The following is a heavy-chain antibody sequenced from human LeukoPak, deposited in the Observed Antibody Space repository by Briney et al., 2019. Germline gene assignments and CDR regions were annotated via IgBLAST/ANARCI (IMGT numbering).Heavy chain of an antibody. J-gene: IGHJ3*02. V-gene: IGHV3-21*01. D-gene: IGHD3-16*01. Sequence: GGSLRLSCAASGFTFSSYSMNWVRQAPGKGLEWVSSISSSSSYIYYADSVKGRFTISRDNAKNSLYLQMNSLRAEDTAVYYCARDRLAFEGDPDAFDIWGQGTMVTVSS. CDR3: ARDRLAFEGDPDAFDI. CDR1: GFTFSSYS. CDR2: ISSSSSYI.